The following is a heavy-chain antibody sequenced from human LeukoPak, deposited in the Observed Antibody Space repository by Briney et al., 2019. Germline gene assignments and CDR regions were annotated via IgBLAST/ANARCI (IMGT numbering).Heavy chain of an antibody. CDR3: ARDGYFEWSSGILTGYSYYFDY. CDR1: GFTFSSYS. CDR2: ISSSSSYI. D-gene: IGHD3-9*01. J-gene: IGHJ4*02. Sequence: GGSLRLSCAASGFTFSSYSMNWVRQAPGKGLEWVSSISSSSSYIYYADPVKGRFTISRDNAKNSLYLQMNSLRAEDTAVYYCARDGYFEWSSGILTGYSYYFDYWGQGTLVTVSS. V-gene: IGHV3-21*01.